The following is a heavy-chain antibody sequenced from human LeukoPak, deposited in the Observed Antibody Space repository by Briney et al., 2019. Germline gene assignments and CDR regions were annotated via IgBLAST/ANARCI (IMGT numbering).Heavy chain of an antibody. V-gene: IGHV1-2*02. CDR2: INPNSGGT. J-gene: IGHJ4*02. CDR3: ARDPSGHFYYFDY. Sequence: AASVKVSCKASGYTCTGYYMHWVRQAPGQGLEWMGWINPNSGGTNYAQKFQGRVTMTRDTSISTAYMELSRLRSDDTAVYYCARDPSGHFYYFDYWGQGTLVTVSS. CDR1: GYTCTGYY. D-gene: IGHD2/OR15-2a*01.